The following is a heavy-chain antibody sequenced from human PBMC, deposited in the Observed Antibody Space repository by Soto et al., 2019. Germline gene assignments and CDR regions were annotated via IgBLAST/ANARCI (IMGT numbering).Heavy chain of an antibody. J-gene: IGHJ3*02. CDR1: GGTFSSYT. Sequence: QVQLVQSGAEVKKPGSSVKVSCKASGGTFSSYTISWVRQAPGQGLEWMGRIIPILGIANYAQKFQGRVTITADKSTSTAYMELSSLRSEDTAVYYCARFDRSGWSEDAFDIWGQGTMVTVSS. V-gene: IGHV1-69*02. CDR2: IIPILGIA. D-gene: IGHD6-19*01. CDR3: ARFDRSGWSEDAFDI.